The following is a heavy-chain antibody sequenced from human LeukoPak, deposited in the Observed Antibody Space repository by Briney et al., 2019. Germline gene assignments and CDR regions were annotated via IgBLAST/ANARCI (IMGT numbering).Heavy chain of an antibody. V-gene: IGHV3-53*01. CDR1: GFTVSSNY. D-gene: IGHD3-3*01. Sequence: GGSLRLSCAASGFTVSSNYMSWVRQAPGKGLEWVSVIYSGGSTYYADSVKGRFTISRDNAKNSLNLQMNSLRAEDKAVYYCARGYYDFWTDWGQGTLVTVSS. J-gene: IGHJ4*02. CDR2: IYSGGST. CDR3: ARGYYDFWTD.